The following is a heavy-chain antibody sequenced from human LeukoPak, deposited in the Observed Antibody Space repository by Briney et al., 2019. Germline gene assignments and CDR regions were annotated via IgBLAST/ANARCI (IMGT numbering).Heavy chain of an antibody. CDR2: IIPIFGTA. CDR3: ARDTQNKLVQAFDI. V-gene: IGHV1-69*01. J-gene: IGHJ3*02. D-gene: IGHD6-6*01. Sequence: SVKVSCKASGGTFSSYAISWVRQAPGQGLEWMGGIIPIFGTANYAQKFQGRVTITADESTSTAYMELSSLRSEDTAVYYCARDTQNKLVQAFDIWGQGTMVTVSS. CDR1: GGTFSSYA.